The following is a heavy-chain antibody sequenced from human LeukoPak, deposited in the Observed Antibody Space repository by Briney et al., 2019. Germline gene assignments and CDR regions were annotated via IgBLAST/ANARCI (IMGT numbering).Heavy chain of an antibody. CDR3: ARHSLPGGYGSGSSYWYFDL. CDR1: GGSISSYY. Sequence: PSETLSLTCTASGGSISSYYWSWIRQPPGKGLEWIGYIYYSGSTNYNPSLKSRVTISVDTSKNQFSLKLSSVTAADTAVYYCARHSLPGGYGSGSSYWYFDLWGRGTLVTVSS. J-gene: IGHJ2*01. D-gene: IGHD3-10*01. V-gene: IGHV4-59*08. CDR2: IYYSGST.